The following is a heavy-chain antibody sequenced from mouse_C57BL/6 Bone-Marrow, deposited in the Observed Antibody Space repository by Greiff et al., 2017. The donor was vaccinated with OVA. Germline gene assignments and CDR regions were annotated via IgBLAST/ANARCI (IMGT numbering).Heavy chain of an antibody. D-gene: IGHD2-3*01. CDR3: ARSFDGYYLGFAY. V-gene: IGHV1-63*01. CDR1: GYTFTNYW. CDR2: IYPGGGYT. J-gene: IGHJ3*01. Sequence: QVQLQQSGAELVRPGTSVKMSCKASGYTFTNYWIGWAKQRPGPGLEWLGDIYPGGGYTNNNEQFKGKATLTAAKAYSTADMQFSSLTSEDSAIYYCARSFDGYYLGFAYWGQGTLVTVSA.